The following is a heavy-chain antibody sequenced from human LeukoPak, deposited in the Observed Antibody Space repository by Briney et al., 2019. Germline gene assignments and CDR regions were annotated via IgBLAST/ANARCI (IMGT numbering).Heavy chain of an antibody. J-gene: IGHJ4*02. CDR1: GFTLSTYG. V-gene: IGHV3-33*03. D-gene: IGHD2-2*01. Sequence: GGSLRLSCAASGFTLSTYGMHWVRQAPGKGLEWVAVIWDDTIKKYYADSVKGRFTISRDNAKNTLYLQMNSLRAEDTAVYYCATDVPAVTIFGYWGQGTLVTVSS. CDR3: ATDVPAVTIFGY. CDR2: IWDDTIKK.